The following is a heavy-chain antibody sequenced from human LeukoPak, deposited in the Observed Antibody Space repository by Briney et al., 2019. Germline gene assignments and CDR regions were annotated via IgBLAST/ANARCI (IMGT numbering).Heavy chain of an antibody. CDR3: AGRPYYYGSGSYLR. CDR2: IYHSGST. CDR1: GYSISSGYY. V-gene: IGHV4-38-2*02. D-gene: IGHD3-10*01. Sequence: PSETLSLTCTVSGYSISSGYYWGWIRQPPGKGLEWIGCIYHSGSTYYNPSLKSRVTISVDTSKNQFSLKLSSVTAADTAVYYCAGRPYYYGSGSYLRWGQGTLVTVSS. J-gene: IGHJ4*02.